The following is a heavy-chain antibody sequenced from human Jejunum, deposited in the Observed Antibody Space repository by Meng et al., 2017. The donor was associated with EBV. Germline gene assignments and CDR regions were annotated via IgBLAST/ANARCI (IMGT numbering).Heavy chain of an antibody. CDR2: FDPEDGET. D-gene: IGHD3-3*01. CDR3: ATAHGFTIFGVAYYFDY. CDR1: GHSLTELD. J-gene: IGHJ4*02. Sequence: QCVAWVKKPWASVNVSCNVSGHSLTELDMHWGRQAPGKGLEWMGGFDPEDGETIYAQKFQGRVTMTEDTYTDTAYMELSSLRSEDTAVYYCATAHGFTIFGVAYYFDYWGQGTLVTVSS. V-gene: IGHV1-24*01.